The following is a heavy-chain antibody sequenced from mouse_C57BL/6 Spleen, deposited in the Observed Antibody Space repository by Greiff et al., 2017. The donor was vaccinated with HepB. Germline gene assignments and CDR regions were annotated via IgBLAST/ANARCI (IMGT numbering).Heavy chain of an antibody. CDR3: ARVTNDYDYDGYAMDY. CDR1: GYTFTNYW. CDR2: IYPGGGYT. V-gene: IGHV1-63*01. D-gene: IGHD2-4*01. Sequence: QVQLQQSGAELVRPGTSVKMSCKASGYTFTNYWIGWAKQRPGHGLEWIGDIYPGGGYTNYNEKFKGKATLIADKSSSTAYMQFSSLTSEDSAIYYWARVTNDYDYDGYAMDYWGQGTSVTVSS. J-gene: IGHJ4*01.